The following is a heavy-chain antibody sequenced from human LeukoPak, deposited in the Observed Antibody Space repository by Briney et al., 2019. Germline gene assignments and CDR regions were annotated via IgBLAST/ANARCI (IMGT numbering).Heavy chain of an antibody. V-gene: IGHV4-59*12. D-gene: IGHD3-22*01. CDR1: GGSISSYY. CDR2: IYYSGST. CDR3: ARSPNYYDSSGYPSPHFDY. J-gene: IGHJ4*02. Sequence: SETLSLTCTVSGGSISSYYWSWIRQPPGKGLEWIGYIYYSGSTDYNPSLKSRVTISVDTSKNQFSLKLSSVTAADTAVYYCARSPNYYDSSGYPSPHFDYWGQGTLVTVSS.